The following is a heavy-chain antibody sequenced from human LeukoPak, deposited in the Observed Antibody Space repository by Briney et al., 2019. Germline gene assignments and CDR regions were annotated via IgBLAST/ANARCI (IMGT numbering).Heavy chain of an antibody. V-gene: IGHV4-59*08. CDR3: ARWGYYGSGSYPNWFDP. D-gene: IGHD3-10*01. CDR2: IYYSGST. Sequence: SETLPLTCTDSGGSISSYYWRWIRQPPGKGLEWIGYIYYSGSTNYNPSLKSRVTISVDTSKNQFSLKLSSVTAADTAVYYCARWGYYGSGSYPNWFDPWGQGTLVTVSS. J-gene: IGHJ5*02. CDR1: GGSISSYY.